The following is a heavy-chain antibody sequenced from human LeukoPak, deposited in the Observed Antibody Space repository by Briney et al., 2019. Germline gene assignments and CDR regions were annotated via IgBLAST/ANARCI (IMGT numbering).Heavy chain of an antibody. CDR2: ISASGGTT. CDR3: AKVVTAILDY. CDR1: GFTFSSYG. V-gene: IGHV3-23*01. Sequence: GGSLRLSCAASGFTFSSYGMSWVRQAPGKGLEWVSAISASGGTTHYADSVKGRFTISRDNSKNTLYLQMNSLRAEDTAVYYCAKVVTAILDYWGQGTLVTVSS. J-gene: IGHJ4*02. D-gene: IGHD2-21*02.